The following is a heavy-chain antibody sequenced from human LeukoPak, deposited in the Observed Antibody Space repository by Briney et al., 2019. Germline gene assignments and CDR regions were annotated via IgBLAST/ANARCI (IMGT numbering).Heavy chain of an antibody. D-gene: IGHD5-18*01. CDR1: GGSISSYY. CDR2: IYYSGST. Sequence: SETLSLTCTVSGGSISSYYWSWIRQPPGKGLEWIGYIYYSGSTNYNPSLKSRVTISVDTSKNQFSLKLSSVTAADTAVYYCARDNGNSYGNHYYYYGMDVWGQGTAVTVSS. V-gene: IGHV4-59*01. CDR3: ARDNGNSYGNHYYYYGMDV. J-gene: IGHJ6*02.